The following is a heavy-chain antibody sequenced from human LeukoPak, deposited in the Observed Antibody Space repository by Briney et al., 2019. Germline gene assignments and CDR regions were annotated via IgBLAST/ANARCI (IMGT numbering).Heavy chain of an antibody. J-gene: IGHJ4*02. V-gene: IGHV4-34*01. CDR1: GGSISSYY. CDR3: ARGKDY. CDR2: INHSGST. Sequence: SETLSLTCTVSGGSISSYYWSWIRQPPGKGLEWIGEINHSGSTNYNPSLKSRVTISVDTSKNQFSLKLSSVTAADTAVYYCARGKDYWGQGTLVTVSS.